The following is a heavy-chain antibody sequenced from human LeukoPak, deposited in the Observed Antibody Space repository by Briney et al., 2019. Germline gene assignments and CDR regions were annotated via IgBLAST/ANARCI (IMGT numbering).Heavy chain of an antibody. CDR1: GGSISSGTYY. V-gene: IGHV4-39*01. J-gene: IGHJ5*02. CDR2: IYYSGST. D-gene: IGHD2-2*02. Sequence: SETLSLTCTVSGGSISSGTYYWGWIRQPPGKGLECIGTIYYSGSTSYNPSLKSRVTISVDTSKNQFSLKLTSVTAADTAVYYCAGTYRLRRFDPWGQGTLVTDSS. CDR3: AGTYRLRRFDP.